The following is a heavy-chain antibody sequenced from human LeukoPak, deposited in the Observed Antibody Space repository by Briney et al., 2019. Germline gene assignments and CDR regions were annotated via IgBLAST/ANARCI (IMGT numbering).Heavy chain of an antibody. J-gene: IGHJ4*02. CDR2: IRYDGSNK. V-gene: IGHV3-30*02. CDR3: AAKGNGYTGIYVFAH. CDR1: GFTFISYG. Sequence: GGCLRLSCAASGFTFISYGMHWVRQAPGKGLEWVAFIRYDGSNKYYADSVKGRFTISRDNSKNTLDLQMNSLRAEDTAVYYCAAKGNGYTGIYVFAHWGQATLVTVSS. D-gene: IGHD1-26*01.